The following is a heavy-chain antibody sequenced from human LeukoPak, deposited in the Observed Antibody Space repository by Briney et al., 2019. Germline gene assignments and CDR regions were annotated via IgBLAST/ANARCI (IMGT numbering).Heavy chain of an antibody. Sequence: SQTLSLTCTVSGGSISSGYYWGWIRQPPGKGLEWIGSIYHSGSTYYNPSLKSRVTISVDTSKNQFSLKLSSVTAADTAVYYCARDQGDGYNYQGSENNWFDPWGQGTLVTVSS. CDR1: GGSISSGYY. CDR3: ARDQGDGYNYQGSENNWFDP. J-gene: IGHJ5*02. D-gene: IGHD5-24*01. CDR2: IYHSGST. V-gene: IGHV4-38-2*02.